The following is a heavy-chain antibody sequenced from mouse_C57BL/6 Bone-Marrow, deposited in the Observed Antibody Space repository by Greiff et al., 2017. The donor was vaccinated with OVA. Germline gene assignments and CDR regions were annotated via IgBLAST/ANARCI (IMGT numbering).Heavy chain of an antibody. CDR3: TKGVYSNYSYYAMDY. CDR1: GYTFTDYE. V-gene: IGHV1-15*01. Sequence: QVQLQQSGAELVRPGASVTLSCKASGYTFTDYEMHWVKQTPVHGLEWIGAIDPETGGTAYNQKFKGKAILTADKSSSTAYMELRSLTSEDSAVYYCTKGVYSNYSYYAMDYWGQGTSVTFSS. CDR2: IDPETGGT. J-gene: IGHJ4*01. D-gene: IGHD2-5*01.